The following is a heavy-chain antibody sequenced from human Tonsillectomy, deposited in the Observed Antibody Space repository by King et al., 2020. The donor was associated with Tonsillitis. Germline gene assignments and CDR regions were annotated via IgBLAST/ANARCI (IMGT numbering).Heavy chain of an antibody. CDR1: GLSLSNARMG. J-gene: IGHJ4*02. V-gene: IGHV2-26*01. CDR2: IFSNDEK. Sequence: TLKESGPVLVKPTETLTLTCTVSGLSLSNARMGVSWIRQPPGKALEWLAHIFSNDEKSYSTSLKSRLTISKDTSKSQVVLTMTNKDPVDTATYYCARIRRSGMIVLVPSDYWGQGTLVTVSS. D-gene: IGHD3-22*01. CDR3: ARIRRSGMIVLVPSDY.